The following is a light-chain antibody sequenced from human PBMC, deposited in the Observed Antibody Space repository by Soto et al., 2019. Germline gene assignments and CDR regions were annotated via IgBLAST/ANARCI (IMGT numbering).Light chain of an antibody. V-gene: IGKV1-39*01. CDR3: QQSYSTLSIT. CDR2: AAS. J-gene: IGKJ5*01. Sequence: DIQMTQSPSSLSASVGDRVTITCRASESISRHLNWYQQKPGKAPKLLIYAASSLQNGVPSRFSGGGSGTDFSLTISNLQPEDFATYYCQQSYSTLSITFGQGPRLEIK. CDR1: ESISRH.